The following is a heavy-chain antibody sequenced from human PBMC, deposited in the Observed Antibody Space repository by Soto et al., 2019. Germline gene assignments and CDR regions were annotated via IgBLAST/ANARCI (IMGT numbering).Heavy chain of an antibody. CDR2: IWYDGSNK. CDR1: GFTFSSYG. J-gene: IGHJ6*02. D-gene: IGHD3-3*01. CDR3: ARDQVDFWSGYYSHYGMDV. Sequence: GGSLRLSCAASGFTFSSYGMHWVRQAPGKGLEWVAVIWYDGSNKYYADSVKGRFTISRDNSKNTLYLQMNSLRAEDTAVYYCARDQVDFWSGYYSHYGMDVWAQGTTVTVSS. V-gene: IGHV3-33*01.